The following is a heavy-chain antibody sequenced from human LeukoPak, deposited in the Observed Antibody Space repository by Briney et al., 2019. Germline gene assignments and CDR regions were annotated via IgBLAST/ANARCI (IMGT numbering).Heavy chain of an antibody. Sequence: QPGGSLRPSCAASGFTVSSNYMSWVRQAPGKGLEWVAVISYDGSNKYYADSVKGRFTISRDNSKNTLYLQMNSLRAEDTAVYYCARASRAAAAKRNYYFDYWGQGTLVTVSS. CDR3: ARASRAAAAKRNYYFDY. CDR2: ISYDGSNK. D-gene: IGHD6-13*01. V-gene: IGHV3-30-3*01. J-gene: IGHJ4*02. CDR1: GFTVSSNY.